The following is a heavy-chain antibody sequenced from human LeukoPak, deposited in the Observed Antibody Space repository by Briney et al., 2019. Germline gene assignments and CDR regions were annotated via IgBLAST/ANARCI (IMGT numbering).Heavy chain of an antibody. CDR2: IYPGDSDT. J-gene: IGHJ3*02. V-gene: IGHV5-51*01. CDR3: ARHGLGYCSSTSCYGDAFDI. D-gene: IGHD2-2*01. CDR1: GYSFTSYW. Sequence: GESLKISCKGSGYSFTSYWIGWVRQMPGKGLEWMGIIYPGDSDTRYSPSFQGQVTISADKSISTAYLQWSSLKASDTAMYYCARHGLGYCSSTSCYGDAFDIWGQGTMVTVSS.